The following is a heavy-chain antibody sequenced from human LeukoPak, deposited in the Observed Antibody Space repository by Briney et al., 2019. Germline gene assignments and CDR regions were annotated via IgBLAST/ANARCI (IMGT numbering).Heavy chain of an antibody. D-gene: IGHD2-2*01. CDR2: IFPSGGEI. Sequence: GGSLRLSCAASGFTFSTFAMIWVRQPPGKGLEWVSSIFPSGGEIHYADSVRGRFTISRDNSKSTLSLQMNSLRAEDTAVYYCARVVGAPVPAAAIDYWGQGTLVTVSS. V-gene: IGHV3-23*01. CDR1: GFTFSTFA. CDR3: ARVVGAPVPAAAIDY. J-gene: IGHJ4*02.